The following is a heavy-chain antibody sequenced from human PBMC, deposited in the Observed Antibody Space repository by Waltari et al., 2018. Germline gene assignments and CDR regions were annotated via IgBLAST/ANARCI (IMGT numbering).Heavy chain of an antibody. V-gene: IGHV3-7*03. D-gene: IGHD1-26*01. CDR2: IKEDGSEI. J-gene: IGHJ4*02. Sequence: VQLVESGGGLVQPGGSLRLSCAASGFTFSAYWMTWVRQAPGKGLEWVANIKEDGSEIYYADCVKGRFTMSRDNAKNSLYLQMNSLRDEDMAIYYCARDGSRGGDFDYWGQGTLVTVSS. CDR3: ARDGSRGGDFDY. CDR1: GFTFSAYW.